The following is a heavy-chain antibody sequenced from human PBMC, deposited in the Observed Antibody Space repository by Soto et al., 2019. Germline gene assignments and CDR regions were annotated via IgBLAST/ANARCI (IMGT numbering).Heavy chain of an antibody. CDR1: GFSLSTTRVG. CDR2: IYWDDDK. Sequence: QITLKESGPTLVKPTQTLTLTCTFSGFSLSTTRVGVGWIRQPPGKALEWLALIYWDDDKRYSPFLKSRLTIXXXTTXNQVVLTMTNMDPMDTATYFCAHTLVAGLGYYFDYWGQGTLVTVSS. CDR3: AHTLVAGLGYYFDY. J-gene: IGHJ4*02. D-gene: IGHD6-19*01. V-gene: IGHV2-5*02.